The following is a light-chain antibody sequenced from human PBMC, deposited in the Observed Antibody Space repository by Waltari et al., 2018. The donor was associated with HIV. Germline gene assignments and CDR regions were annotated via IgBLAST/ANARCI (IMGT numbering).Light chain of an antibody. Sequence: QAGLPQPPSLSVGLGQTATLTSTGDSHHVDAQGAACLQHHQGHPPKVLSHRNNNRASGVSEKFSAFRSGKTAFLTITGLRPEDEADYFCSAWDNTLNGWVFGGGTQLTVL. CDR1: SHHVDAQG. V-gene: IGLV10-54*04. CDR3: SAWDNTLNGWV. CDR2: RNN. J-gene: IGLJ3*02.